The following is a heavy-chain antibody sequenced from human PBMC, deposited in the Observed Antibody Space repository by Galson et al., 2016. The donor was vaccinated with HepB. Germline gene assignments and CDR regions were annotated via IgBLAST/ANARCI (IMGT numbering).Heavy chain of an antibody. Sequence: SLRLSCAGSGFTFSRYWMTWVRQAPGKGLEWVANINRDGSVTHSVDSVEGRFTISRDNAKKSLFLQMNSLRPEDTALYYCAKEILERQPPGRDTFDYIMDVCGKGTTVTVPS. CDR2: INRDGSVT. CDR1: GFTFSRYW. V-gene: IGHV3-7*03. D-gene: IGHD3-3*01. J-gene: IGHJ6*04. CDR3: AKEILERQPPGRDTFDYIMDV.